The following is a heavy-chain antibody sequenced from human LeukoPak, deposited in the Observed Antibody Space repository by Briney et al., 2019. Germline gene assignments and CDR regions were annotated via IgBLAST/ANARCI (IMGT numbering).Heavy chain of an antibody. CDR3: ARGAQPLLPYYFDY. D-gene: IGHD2-15*01. V-gene: IGHV4-59*01. J-gene: IGHJ4*02. CDR1: GGSISGYY. Sequence: TASETLSLTCTVSGGSISGYYWSWIRQPPGKGLEWIGYIYYSGSTNYNPSLKSRVTISVDTSKNQFSLKLSSVTAADTAVYYCARGAQPLLPYYFDYWGQGTLVTVSS. CDR2: IYYSGST.